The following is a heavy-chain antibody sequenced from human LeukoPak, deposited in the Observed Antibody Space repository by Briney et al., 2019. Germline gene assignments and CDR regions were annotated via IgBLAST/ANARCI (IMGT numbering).Heavy chain of an antibody. Sequence: ASVKVSCKVSGYTFTDYYMHWVQQAPGKGLEWMGLVDPEDGETIYAEKFQGRVTITADTSTDTAYMELSSLRSEDTAVYYCARVGRITIFGVVPDGAFDIWGQGTMVTVSS. J-gene: IGHJ3*02. CDR3: ARVGRITIFGVVPDGAFDI. CDR1: GYTFTDYY. V-gene: IGHV1-69-2*01. D-gene: IGHD3-3*01. CDR2: VDPEDGET.